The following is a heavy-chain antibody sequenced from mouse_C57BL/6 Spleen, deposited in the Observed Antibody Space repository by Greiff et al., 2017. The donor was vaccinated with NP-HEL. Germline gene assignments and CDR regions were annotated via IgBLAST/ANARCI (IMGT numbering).Heavy chain of an antibody. D-gene: IGHD2-5*01. CDR1: GFTFSDYG. J-gene: IGHJ3*01. Sequence: EVKLVESGGGLVKPGGSLKLSCAASGFTFSDYGMHWVRQAPEKGLEWVAYISSGSSTIYYADTVKGRFTISRDNAKNTLFLQMTSLRSEDTAMYYCARPRSNHPFAYWGQGTLVTVSA. CDR2: ISSGSSTI. CDR3: ARPRSNHPFAY. V-gene: IGHV5-17*01.